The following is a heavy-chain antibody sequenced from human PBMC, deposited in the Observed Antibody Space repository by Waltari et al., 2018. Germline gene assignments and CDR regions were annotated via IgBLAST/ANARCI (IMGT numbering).Heavy chain of an antibody. CDR1: GGSISSSSYY. D-gene: IGHD3-3*01. V-gene: IGHV4-39*01. CDR3: ARLAYYDFWSGYDNYGMDV. CDR2: IYYSGST. Sequence: QLQLQESGPGLVKPSETLSLTCTVSGGSISSSSYYWGWIRPPPGKGLEWIGSIYYSGSTYYNPSLKSRVTISVDTSKNQFSLKLSSVTAADTAVYYCARLAYYDFWSGYDNYGMDVWGQGTTVTVSS. J-gene: IGHJ6*02.